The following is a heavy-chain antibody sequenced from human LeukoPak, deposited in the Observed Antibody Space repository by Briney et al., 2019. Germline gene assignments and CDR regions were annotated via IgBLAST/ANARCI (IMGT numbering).Heavy chain of an antibody. J-gene: IGHJ5*02. D-gene: IGHD6-13*01. CDR2: IYSAGST. CDR1: GFTASSSY. CDR3: ARDRPDRAATDYFDD. V-gene: IGHV3-66*01. Sequence: VWSLRLSCAASGFTASSSYMSLVRQPPGKGLEWGSGIYSAGSTFYADSLRGRFTISRDDAKNTVYLQMNSLRPEDTAVYYCARDRPDRAATDYFDDWGQGTPVTVSS.